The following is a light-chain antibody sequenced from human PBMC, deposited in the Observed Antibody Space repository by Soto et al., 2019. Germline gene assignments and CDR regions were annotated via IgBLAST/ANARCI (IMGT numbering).Light chain of an antibody. CDR3: HQYGSSPRT. Sequence: EIVLTQSPGTLSLSPGERAALSCRASRSLSSTSLAWYQQRPGQAPRLLIYDVSSRATGIPDRFSGSGSGTDFPLTINRLEPDDFAVYYCHQYGSSPRTFGQGTKVEIK. CDR2: DVS. CDR1: RSLSSTS. J-gene: IGKJ1*01. V-gene: IGKV3-20*01.